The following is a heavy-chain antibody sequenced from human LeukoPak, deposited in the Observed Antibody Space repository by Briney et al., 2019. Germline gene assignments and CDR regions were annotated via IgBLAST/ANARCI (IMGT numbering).Heavy chain of an antibody. Sequence: SSVNVSCKASGGTFSSYAICGVRQAPGQGREWIGRIIPSLGIAHYAQKFQGRVTITADKSTSTAYMELSSLRSEDTAVYYCGRRPRCGGEGSGVEYWGQGTLVTVSS. CDR1: GGTFSSYA. J-gene: IGHJ4*02. D-gene: IGHD2-21*01. CDR3: GRRPRCGGEGSGVEY. CDR2: IIPSLGIA. V-gene: IGHV1-69*04.